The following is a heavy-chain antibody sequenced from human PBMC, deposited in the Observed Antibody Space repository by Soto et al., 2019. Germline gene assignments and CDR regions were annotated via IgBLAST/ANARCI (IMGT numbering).Heavy chain of an antibody. D-gene: IGHD3-3*01. V-gene: IGHV3-30-3*01. CDR1: GFTFSSYA. J-gene: IGHJ3*02. CDR2: ISYDGSNK. Sequence: QVQLVESGGGVVQPGRSLRLSCAASGFTFSSYAMHWVRQAPGKGLEWVAVISYDGSNKYYADSVKGRFTISRDNSKNTLYLQMNSLRAEDTAVYYCARDREGGSYYDVWSGYFTRDAFDIWGQGTMVTVSS. CDR3: ARDREGGSYYDVWSGYFTRDAFDI.